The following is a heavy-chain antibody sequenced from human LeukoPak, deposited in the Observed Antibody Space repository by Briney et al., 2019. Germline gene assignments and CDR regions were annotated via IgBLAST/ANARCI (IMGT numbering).Heavy chain of an antibody. CDR3: VGGAPNWGFDY. CDR1: RYTFSNYD. V-gene: IGHV1-8*01. D-gene: IGHD7-27*01. J-gene: IGHJ4*02. CDR2: MSPNSGNT. Sequence: ASVKVSCKASRYTFSNYDINWVRQATGQGLEWMGWMSPNSGNTGYAQKFQGRVTMTRNTSISTAYMELTSLRSEDTAAYYCVGGAPNWGFDYWGQGTLVTVSS.